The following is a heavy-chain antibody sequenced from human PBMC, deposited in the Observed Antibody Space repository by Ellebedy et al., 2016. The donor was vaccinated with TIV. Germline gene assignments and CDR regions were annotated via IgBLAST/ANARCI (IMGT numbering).Heavy chain of an antibody. V-gene: IGHV4-34*01. J-gene: IGHJ4*02. D-gene: IGHD6-13*01. CDR1: GGSFSGYY. CDR2: INHSGST. Sequence: SETLSLTXAVYGGSFSGYYWSWIRQPPGKGLEWIGEINHSGSTNYNPSLKSRVTISVDTSKNQFSLKLSSVTAADTAVYYCARGLYSSSRARQSYYFDYWGQGTLVTVSS. CDR3: ARGLYSSSRARQSYYFDY.